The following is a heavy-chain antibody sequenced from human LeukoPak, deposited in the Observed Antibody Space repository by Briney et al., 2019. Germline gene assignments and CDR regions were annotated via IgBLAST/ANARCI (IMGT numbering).Heavy chain of an antibody. CDR3: ARDLSSGWYGDFDY. J-gene: IGHJ4*02. Sequence: SVKASCKASGGTFSSYAISWVRQAPGQGLEWMGGIIPIFGTANYAQKFQGRVTITADKSTSTAYMELSSLRSEDTAVYYCARDLSSGWYGDFDYWGQGTLVTVSS. CDR2: IIPIFGTA. CDR1: GGTFSSYA. V-gene: IGHV1-69*06. D-gene: IGHD6-19*01.